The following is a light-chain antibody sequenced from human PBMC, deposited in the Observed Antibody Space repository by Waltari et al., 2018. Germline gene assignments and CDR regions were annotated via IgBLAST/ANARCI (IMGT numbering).Light chain of an antibody. CDR2: KAS. CDR1: QSISSW. Sequence: DIQMTQSPSTLSASVGDRVTITCGASQSISSWLAWYQQKPGKAPKLLIYKASSLESGVPSRFSGSGSGTEFTLTISSLQPDDFATYFCQHYNSYPLTFGGGTKVEIK. V-gene: IGKV1-5*03. J-gene: IGKJ4*01. CDR3: QHYNSYPLT.